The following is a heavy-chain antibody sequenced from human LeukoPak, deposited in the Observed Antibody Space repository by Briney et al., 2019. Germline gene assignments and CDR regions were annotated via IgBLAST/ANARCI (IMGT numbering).Heavy chain of an antibody. J-gene: IGHJ5*02. V-gene: IGHV3-53*01. CDR1: GFTVSTNY. D-gene: IGHD4-11*01. CDR2: IYSGGST. Sequence: QPGGSLRLSCAASGFTVSTNYMSWVRQTPGKGLEWVSVIYSGGSTYYADSVKGRFAISRDNSKNTLYLQMNSLRAEDTAVYYCASRATVTTDRFWFDPWGQGTLVTVSS. CDR3: ASRATVTTDRFWFDP.